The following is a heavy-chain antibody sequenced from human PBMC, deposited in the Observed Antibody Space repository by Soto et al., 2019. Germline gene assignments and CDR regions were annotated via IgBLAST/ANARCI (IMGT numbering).Heavy chain of an antibody. D-gene: IGHD3-3*01. V-gene: IGHV4-59*08. J-gene: IGHJ6*02. Sequence: PSETLSLTFTVSGGSISSYYWNWIRQPPGKGLEWIGYIYYSRSTNYNPSLESRVTISVDTAKNQFSLKLSSVTAAETAVYYCATQPIHERLRFLGWSLVIYYGMDVWVQGTTVTVSS. CDR1: GGSISSYY. CDR2: IYYSRST. CDR3: ATQPIHERLRFLGWSLVIYYGMDV.